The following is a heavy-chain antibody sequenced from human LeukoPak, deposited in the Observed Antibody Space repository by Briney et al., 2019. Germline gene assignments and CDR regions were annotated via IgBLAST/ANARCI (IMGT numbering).Heavy chain of an antibody. J-gene: IGHJ6*03. D-gene: IGHD5-18*01. CDR2: IYTSGST. V-gene: IGHV4-4*07. CDR1: GGSISSYY. CDR3: ARDTLWLIDYYYYMDV. Sequence: SETLSLTFTVSGGSISSYYWSWIRQPAGKGLEWIGRIYTSGSTNYNPSLKSRVTMSVDTSKNQFSLKLSSVTAADTAVYYCARDTLWLIDYYYYMDVWGQGTLVTVSS.